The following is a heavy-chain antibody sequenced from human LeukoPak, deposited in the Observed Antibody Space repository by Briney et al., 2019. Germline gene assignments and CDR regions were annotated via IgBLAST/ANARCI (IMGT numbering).Heavy chain of an antibody. Sequence: GRSLRLSCAASGFTFSSYDMDWVRQDTGKGLELVSAIGTAGDTYSPASVKGRFTISRENAKNSLYLQMNSLRAGDTAVYYCARGGDFGYSYGGYYCMDVWGKGTTVTVSS. CDR2: IGTAGDT. CDR1: GFTFSSYD. V-gene: IGHV3-13*01. D-gene: IGHD5-18*01. CDR3: ARGGDFGYSYGGYYCMDV. J-gene: IGHJ6*03.